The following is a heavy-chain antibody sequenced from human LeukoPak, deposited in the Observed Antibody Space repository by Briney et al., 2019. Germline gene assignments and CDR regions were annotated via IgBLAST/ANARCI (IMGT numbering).Heavy chain of an antibody. CDR2: IFYTGRT. D-gene: IGHD5-18*01. CDR1: GGSISNSPYY. Sequence: SETLSLTCTVSGGSISNSPYYWAWIRQSPGKGLEWIGSIFYTGRTYYNPSLESQVSISVDTSKNHLSLTLTSVTAADTAVYYCACSSVDTAMNNWFDPWGQGTLVTVSS. J-gene: IGHJ5*02. V-gene: IGHV4-39*02. CDR3: ACSSVDTAMNNWFDP.